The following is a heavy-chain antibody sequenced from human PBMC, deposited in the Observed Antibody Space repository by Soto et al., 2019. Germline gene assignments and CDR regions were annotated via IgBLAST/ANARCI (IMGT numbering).Heavy chain of an antibody. J-gene: IGHJ5*02. CDR3: PAGGGVFTMVRGVSAEHRFEP. CDR1: GDSVSSNSAA. V-gene: IGHV6-1*01. D-gene: IGHD3-10*01. CDR2: TYYRSKWYN. Sequence: SQTLSLTCAISGDSVSSNSAAWNWIRQSPSRGLEWLGRTYYRSKWYNDYAVSVKSRITINPDTSKNQFYLQLNSVTPEDTAVYYCPAGGGVFTMVRGVSAEHRFEPWGQGTLVTV.